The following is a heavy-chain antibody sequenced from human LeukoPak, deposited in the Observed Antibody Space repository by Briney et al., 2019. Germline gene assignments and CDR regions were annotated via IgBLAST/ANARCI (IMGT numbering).Heavy chain of an antibody. D-gene: IGHD5-18*01. CDR1: GGSFSGYY. V-gene: IGHV4-34*01. Sequence: RSSETLSLTCAVYGGSFSGYYWSWIRQPPGKGLEWIGEINHSGSTNYNPSLKSRVTISVDTSKNQFSLKLSSVTAADTAVYYCARSRIQLWSTPYDYWGQGTLVTVSA. CDR3: ARSRIQLWSTPYDY. J-gene: IGHJ4*02. CDR2: INHSGST.